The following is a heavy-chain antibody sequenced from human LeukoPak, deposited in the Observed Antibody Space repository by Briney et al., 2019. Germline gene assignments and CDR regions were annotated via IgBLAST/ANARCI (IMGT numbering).Heavy chain of an antibody. CDR2: INHSGST. D-gene: IGHD5-24*01. J-gene: IGHJ4*02. Sequence: SETLSLTCAVYGGSFSGYYWSWIRQPPGKGLEWIGEINHSGSTNYNPSLKSRVTISVDTSKNQFSLKLSSVTAADTAVYYCASRYRWLQFPFEYWGQGTLVTVSS. CDR3: ASRYRWLQFPFEY. V-gene: IGHV4-34*01. CDR1: GGSFSGYY.